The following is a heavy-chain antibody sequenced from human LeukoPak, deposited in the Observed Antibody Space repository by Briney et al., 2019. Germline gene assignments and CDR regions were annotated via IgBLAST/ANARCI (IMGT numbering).Heavy chain of an antibody. CDR2: INPSGGST. CDR1: GYTFTSYY. V-gene: IGHV1-46*01. Sequence: ASVKVSCKASGYTFTSYYMHWVRQAPGQGLEWMGIINPSGGSTSYAQKFQGRVTMTRGTSTSTVYMELSSLRSEDTAVYYCARVGGSSWYQWYFDLWGRGTLVTVSS. CDR3: ARVGGSSWYQWYFDL. D-gene: IGHD6-13*01. J-gene: IGHJ2*01.